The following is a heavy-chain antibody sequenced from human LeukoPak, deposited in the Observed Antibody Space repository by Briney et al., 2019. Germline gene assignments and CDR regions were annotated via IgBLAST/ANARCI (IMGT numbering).Heavy chain of an antibody. CDR3: ARVSSGDGMDV. Sequence: ASVKVSCKASGYTFTSYDINWVRQATGQGLEWMGWMNPNSGNTGYAQKFQGRVTMTRNTSISTAYMELGSPRSEDTAVYYCARVSSGDGMDVWGQGTTVTVSS. CDR2: MNPNSGNT. CDR1: GYTFTSYD. J-gene: IGHJ6*02. D-gene: IGHD3-10*01. V-gene: IGHV1-8*01.